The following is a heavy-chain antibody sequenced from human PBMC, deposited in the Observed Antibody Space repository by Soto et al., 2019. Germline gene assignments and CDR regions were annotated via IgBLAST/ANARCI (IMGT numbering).Heavy chain of an antibody. V-gene: IGHV4-61*03. J-gene: IGHJ6*02. D-gene: IGHD6-13*01. CDR1: GGSVSSGGYY. CDR3: ARGDSSSWYPPYFYGMDV. Sequence: QVQLQESGPGLVKPSETLSLTCTVSGGSVSSGGYYWSWIRQPPGKGLEWIGYNYYSGSTNYNPSHKSRVTISVDTSKNHVSLEMTSVTAADTAVYYCARGDSSSWYPPYFYGMDVWGQGTTVTVSS. CDR2: NYYSGST.